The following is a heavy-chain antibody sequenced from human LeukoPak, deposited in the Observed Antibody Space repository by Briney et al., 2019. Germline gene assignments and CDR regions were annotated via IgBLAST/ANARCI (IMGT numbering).Heavy chain of an antibody. J-gene: IGHJ3*02. D-gene: IGHD2-21*02. CDR2: IYHSGST. Sequence: SETLSLTCTVSGGSINSYYWNWIRQPPGKGLEWIGYIYHSGSTNYNPSLKSRVTISLDTSKNQFSLKLTSVTAADTAIYYCARVGGMTAINNAAFDIWGQGTMVTVSS. V-gene: IGHV4-59*01. CDR1: GGSINSYY. CDR3: ARVGGMTAINNAAFDI.